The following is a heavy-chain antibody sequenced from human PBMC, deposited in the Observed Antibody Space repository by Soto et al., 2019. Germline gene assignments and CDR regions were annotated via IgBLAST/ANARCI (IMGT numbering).Heavy chain of an antibody. D-gene: IGHD6-19*01. Sequence: SETLSLTCTVSGGSISSYYWSWIRQPPGKGLEWIGYIYYSGSTNYNPSLKSRVTISVDTSKNQFSLKLSSVTAADTAVYYCARGGLAVVGFWFDPWGQGTLVTVSS. V-gene: IGHV4-59*01. CDR2: IYYSGST. CDR3: ARGGLAVVGFWFDP. CDR1: GGSISSYY. J-gene: IGHJ5*02.